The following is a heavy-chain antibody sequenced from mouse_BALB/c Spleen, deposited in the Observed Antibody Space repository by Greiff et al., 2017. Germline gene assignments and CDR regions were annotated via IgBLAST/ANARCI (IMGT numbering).Heavy chain of an antibody. CDR1: GFSLTSYG. D-gene: IGHD6-1*01. J-gene: IGHJ1*01. V-gene: IGHV2-9*02. CDR2: IWAGGST. Sequence: VMLVESGPGLVAPSQSLSITCTVSGFSLTSYGVHWVRQPPGKGLEWLGVIWAGGSTNYNSALMSRLSISKDNSKSQVFLKMNCLQTDDTAMYYCARESSYWYFDVWGAGTTVTVSS. CDR3: ARESSYWYFDV.